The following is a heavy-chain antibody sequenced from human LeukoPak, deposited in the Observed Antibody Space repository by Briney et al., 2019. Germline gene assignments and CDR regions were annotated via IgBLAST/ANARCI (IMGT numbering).Heavy chain of an antibody. Sequence: GGSLRLSCAASGFTFTNYVTHWVRQAPGKGLEWVAVTSVDEGLKFYGDSVKGRFTISRDNSKNTMYLQMNNLREEDTAVYYCTRDPILRAPDYFDYWGQGTLVTASS. CDR1: GFTFTNYV. J-gene: IGHJ4*02. V-gene: IGHV3-30*04. CDR3: TRDPILRAPDYFDY. D-gene: IGHD2-21*01. CDR2: TSVDEGLK.